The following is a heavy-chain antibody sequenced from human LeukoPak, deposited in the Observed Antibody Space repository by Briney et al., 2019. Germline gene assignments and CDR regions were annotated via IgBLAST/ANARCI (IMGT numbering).Heavy chain of an antibody. D-gene: IGHD1-14*01. J-gene: IGHJ4*02. V-gene: IGHV3-23*01. Sequence: GGSLRLSCAASEFTFSSYWMSWVRQAPGKGLEWVSGISGSGSSTHYADSVKGRFTISRDNSKSTLYLQMSSLRDEDTAVYYCANYRSWGQGTLVTVSS. CDR3: ANYRS. CDR2: ISGSGSST. CDR1: EFTFSSYW.